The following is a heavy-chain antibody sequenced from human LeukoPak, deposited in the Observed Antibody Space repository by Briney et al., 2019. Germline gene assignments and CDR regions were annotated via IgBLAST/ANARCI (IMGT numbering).Heavy chain of an antibody. Sequence: SQTLSLTCTVSGGSISSGGYYWSWIRQPPGKGLEWIGYIYYSGSTNYNPSLKSRVTISVDTSKNQFSLKLSSVTAADTAVYYCARGTNWAFFDYWGQGTLVTVSS. CDR3: ARGTNWAFFDY. CDR1: GGSISSGGYY. J-gene: IGHJ4*02. CDR2: IYYSGST. D-gene: IGHD7-27*01. V-gene: IGHV4-61*08.